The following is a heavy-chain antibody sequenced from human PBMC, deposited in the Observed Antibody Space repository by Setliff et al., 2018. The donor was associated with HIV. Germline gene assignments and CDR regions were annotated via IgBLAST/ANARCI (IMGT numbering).Heavy chain of an antibody. CDR1: GYTFSNYA. CDR3: ARDGSYVWGTYRYQGFDH. V-gene: IGHV1-3*01. D-gene: IGHD3-16*02. Sequence: ASVKVSCKASGYTFSNYAVHWVRQVPGPRLEWLGWINVGDGNTKYSDNIQGRVSITRDTSATTVYMEVSRLRSEDTAVYFCARDGSYVWGTYRYQGFDHWGQGTLVTVSS. CDR2: INVGDGNT. J-gene: IGHJ4*02.